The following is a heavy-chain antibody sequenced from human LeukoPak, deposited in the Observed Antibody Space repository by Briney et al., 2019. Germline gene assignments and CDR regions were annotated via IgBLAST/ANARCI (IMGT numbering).Heavy chain of an antibody. Sequence: GASVKVSCKASGGTFSSYAISWVRQAPRQGLEWMGGIIPIFGTANYAQKFQGRVTITADESTSTAYMELSSLRSEDTAVYYCARTSAGTSRAWFDPWGQGTLVTVSS. CDR2: IIPIFGTA. V-gene: IGHV1-69*13. D-gene: IGHD6-19*01. CDR1: GGTFSSYA. CDR3: ARTSAGTSRAWFDP. J-gene: IGHJ5*02.